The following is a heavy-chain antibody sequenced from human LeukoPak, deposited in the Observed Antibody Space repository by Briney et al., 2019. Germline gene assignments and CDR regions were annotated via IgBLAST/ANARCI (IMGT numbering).Heavy chain of an antibody. Sequence: SETLSLTCTVSGGSISSYYWSLIRQPPGKGLEGIGDIYYSGSTNYNPSLKSRVPISVDTSKNQFSLKLSSVTAADTAVYYCARDCSSTSCPHFDYWGQGTLVTVSS. D-gene: IGHD2-2*01. CDR2: IYYSGST. V-gene: IGHV4-59*01. CDR3: ARDCSSTSCPHFDY. J-gene: IGHJ4*02. CDR1: GGSISSYY.